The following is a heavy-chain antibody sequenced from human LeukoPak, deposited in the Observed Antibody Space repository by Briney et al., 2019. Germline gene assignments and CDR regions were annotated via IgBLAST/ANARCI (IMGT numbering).Heavy chain of an antibody. Sequence: SSETMSLTCTVSGGSISSYYWGWIRQPAGKGLEWIGRIYTSGSTNYNPSLKSRVTMSVDTSKNQFSLKLSSVTAADTAVYYCARGSGYDFWSGYALIAFDIWGQGTMVTVSS. CDR2: IYTSGST. V-gene: IGHV4-4*07. D-gene: IGHD3-3*01. CDR1: GGSISSYY. J-gene: IGHJ3*02. CDR3: ARGSGYDFWSGYALIAFDI.